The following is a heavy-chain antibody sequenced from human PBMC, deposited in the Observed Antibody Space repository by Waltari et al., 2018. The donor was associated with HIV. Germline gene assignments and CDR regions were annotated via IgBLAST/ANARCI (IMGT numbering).Heavy chain of an antibody. Sequence: VQLVQSGAEVKKPGASVKISCKTSGYTFTNFFLHWVRQAPGGGLEWMGRFAPDRPATRPAHVFQDRLIMTGDTTTGTAYLELTSLTPNDTGFYFGARGPIVGSYANYWGQGTLVTVSS. CDR1: GYTFTNFF. D-gene: IGHD3-10*01. V-gene: IGHV1-2*05. J-gene: IGHJ4*02. CDR3: ARGPIVGSYANY. CDR2: FAPDRPAT.